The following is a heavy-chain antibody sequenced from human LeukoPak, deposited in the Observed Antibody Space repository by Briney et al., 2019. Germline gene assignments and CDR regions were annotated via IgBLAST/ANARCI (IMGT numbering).Heavy chain of an antibody. J-gene: IGHJ6*02. V-gene: IGHV3-23*01. D-gene: IGHD2-21*01. CDR3: AKGQLSVIIRGGLDV. CDR1: TFTFSNHA. Sequence: GGSLRLSCAASTFTFSNHAMSWVRQGPGKGLEWVSGITGSGGGTFYADSVKGRSTISRDNSNNILYLQMKSLRDEDTAVYYCAKGQLSVIIRGGLDVWGQGTAVTVSS. CDR2: ITGSGGGT.